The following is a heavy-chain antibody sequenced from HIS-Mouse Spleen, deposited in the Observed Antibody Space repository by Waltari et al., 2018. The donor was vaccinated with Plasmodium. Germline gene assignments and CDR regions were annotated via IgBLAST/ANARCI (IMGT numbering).Heavy chain of an antibody. J-gene: IGHJ3*02. CDR1: GYSISSGYY. CDR3: ARPYSRGAFGI. V-gene: IGHV4-38-2*02. CDR2: IYHSGRT. Sequence: QVQLQESGPGLVKPSETLSLTCTVSGYSISSGYYWGWIRQPPGKGLEWIGSIYHSGRTYSNPSLKSRVTISVDTSKNQFSLKLSSVTAADTAVYYCARPYSRGAFGIWGQGTMVTVSS. D-gene: IGHD6-13*01.